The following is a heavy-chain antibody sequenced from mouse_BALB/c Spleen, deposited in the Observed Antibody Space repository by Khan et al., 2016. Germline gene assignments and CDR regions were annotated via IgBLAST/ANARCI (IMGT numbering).Heavy chain of an antibody. V-gene: IGHV1-4*01. CDR3: AREIYGNYPFGY. Sequence: QVRLQQSGAELARPGASVKMSCKASGYTFTYYTMHWVKQRPGQGLEWIGYINPSSNNTNYNQKFKDKATLTADKSSSTAYMQLSSLTSEDSAVYYCAREIYGNYPFGYWGQGTTLTVSS. CDR2: INPSSNNT. CDR1: GYTFTYYT. J-gene: IGHJ2*01. D-gene: IGHD2-1*01.